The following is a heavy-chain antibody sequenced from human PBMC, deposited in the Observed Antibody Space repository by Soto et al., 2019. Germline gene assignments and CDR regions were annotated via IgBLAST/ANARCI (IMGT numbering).Heavy chain of an antibody. CDR1: GYTFTSYG. J-gene: IGHJ5*02. V-gene: IGHV1-18*01. CDR2: ISAYNGNT. Sequence: QVQLVQSGAEVKKPGASVKVSCKASGYTFTSYGISWVRQAPGQGLEWMGWISAYNGNTNYAQKLQGRVTMTTDTSTSTAYMELRSLRSDDTAVYYCARDPPVAYYDILDPSYPNWFDPRGQGTLVTVSS. CDR3: ARDPPVAYYDILDPSYPNWFDP. D-gene: IGHD3-9*01.